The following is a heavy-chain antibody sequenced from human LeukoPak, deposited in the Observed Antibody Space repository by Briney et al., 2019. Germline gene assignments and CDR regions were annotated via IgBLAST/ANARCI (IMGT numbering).Heavy chain of an antibody. D-gene: IGHD4-17*01. Sequence: PGGSLRLSCAASGFTFSGYAMSWVRQAPGKGLEWVSAISGSGGSTYYADSVKGRFTISRDNAKNTLYLQMNSLRAEDTAVYYCAKDIMTTVTTSADHWGQGTLVTVSS. CDR3: AKDIMTTVTTSADH. V-gene: IGHV3-23*01. CDR1: GFTFSGYA. CDR2: ISGSGGST. J-gene: IGHJ4*02.